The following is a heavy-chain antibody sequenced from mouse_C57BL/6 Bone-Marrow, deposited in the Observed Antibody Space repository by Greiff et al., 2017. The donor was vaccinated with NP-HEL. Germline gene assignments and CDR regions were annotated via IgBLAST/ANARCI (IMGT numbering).Heavy chain of an antibody. V-gene: IGHV1-52*01. CDR3: ARGRGGYDGYIFAY. Sequence: QVQLQQPGAELVRPGSSVKLSCKASGYTFTSYWMHWVKQRPIQGLEWIGNIDPSDSETHYNQKFKDKATLTVDKSSSTAYMQLSSLTSEDSAVYYCARGRGGYDGYIFAYWGQGTLVTVSA. J-gene: IGHJ3*01. D-gene: IGHD2-3*01. CDR1: GYTFTSYW. CDR2: IDPSDSET.